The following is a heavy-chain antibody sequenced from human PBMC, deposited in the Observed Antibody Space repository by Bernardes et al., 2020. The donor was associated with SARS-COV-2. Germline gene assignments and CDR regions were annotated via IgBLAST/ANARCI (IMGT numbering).Heavy chain of an antibody. D-gene: IGHD2-15*01. J-gene: IGHJ5*02. Sequence: SETLSLTCTVSGGSISSYYWSWIRQPPGKGLEWIGYIYYSGDTYNNPSLKGRVTISVDTSKNQFSLKLTAVTAADTAVYYCACPREGGRLNWFDPWGQGTLVTVSS. V-gene: IGHV4-59*04. CDR1: GGSISSYY. CDR3: ACPREGGRLNWFDP. CDR2: IYYSGDT.